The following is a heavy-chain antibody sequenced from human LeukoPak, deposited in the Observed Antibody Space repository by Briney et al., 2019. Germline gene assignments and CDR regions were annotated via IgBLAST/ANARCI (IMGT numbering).Heavy chain of an antibody. CDR2: INHSGST. CDR1: GGSFSGYY. J-gene: IGHJ4*02. Sequence: SETLSLTCVVSGGSFSGYYWSWIRQPPGKGLEWIGEINHSGSTNYNPSLKSRVTISVDTSKNQFSLKLSSVTAADTAVYYCAIGRSGSSSGWPKRYYFDYWGQGTLVTVSS. CDR3: AIGRSGSSSGWPKRYYFDY. V-gene: IGHV4-34*01. D-gene: IGHD6-19*01.